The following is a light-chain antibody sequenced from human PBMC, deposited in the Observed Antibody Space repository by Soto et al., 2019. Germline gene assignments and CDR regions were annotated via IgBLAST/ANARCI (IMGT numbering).Light chain of an antibody. Sequence: ETVLTQSPATLSLSPGERATLSCRASQNIDIYLAWYQQKPSQTPRLLIYDASNRATGIPARFSGSGSGTDFTLTISSLEPEDFAVYYCQQRHSWITFGQGTRLEIK. J-gene: IGKJ5*01. CDR3: QQRHSWIT. V-gene: IGKV3-11*01. CDR2: DAS. CDR1: QNIDIY.